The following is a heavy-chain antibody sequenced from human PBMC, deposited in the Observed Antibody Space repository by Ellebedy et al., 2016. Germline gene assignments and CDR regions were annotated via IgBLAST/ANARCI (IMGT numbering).Heavy chain of an antibody. CDR3: ARLNWGRFAFDY. J-gene: IGHJ4*01. V-gene: IGHV3-7*01. Sequence: GESLKISXAASGFTFSSYAMTWVRQTPGTGLQWVANIKQDGSETFHVDSVKGRFSISRDNAKNSLFLQMNSLRVDDTAMYYCARLNWGRFAFDYWGHGTLVTVSS. D-gene: IGHD7-27*01. CDR1: GFTFSSYA. CDR2: IKQDGSET.